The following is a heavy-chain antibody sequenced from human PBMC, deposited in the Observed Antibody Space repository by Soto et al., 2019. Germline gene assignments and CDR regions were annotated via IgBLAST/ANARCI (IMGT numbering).Heavy chain of an antibody. Sequence: PGGSLRLSCAASGFTFSSYSMNWVRQAPGKGLEWVSSISSSSSYIYYADSVKGRFTISRDNAKNSLYLQMNSLRAEDTAVYYCARVLSGGTAMAYYYYYYMDVWGKGTTVTVSS. CDR3: ARVLSGGTAMAYYYYYYMDV. CDR1: GFTFSSYS. D-gene: IGHD5-18*01. CDR2: ISSSSSYI. J-gene: IGHJ6*03. V-gene: IGHV3-21*01.